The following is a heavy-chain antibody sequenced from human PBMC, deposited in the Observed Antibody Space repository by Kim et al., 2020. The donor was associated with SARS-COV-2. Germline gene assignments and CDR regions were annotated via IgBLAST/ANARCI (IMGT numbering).Heavy chain of an antibody. J-gene: IGHJ4*02. V-gene: IGHV1-69*13. CDR1: GGTFSSYA. CDR2: IIPIFGTA. CDR3: ARDSQVGAKPPSFDY. D-gene: IGHD1-26*01. Sequence: SVKVSCKASGGTFSSYAISWVRQAPGQGLEWMGGIIPIFGTANYAQKFQGRVTITADESTSTAYMELSSLRSEDTAVYYCARDSQVGAKPPSFDYWGQGTLVTVSS.